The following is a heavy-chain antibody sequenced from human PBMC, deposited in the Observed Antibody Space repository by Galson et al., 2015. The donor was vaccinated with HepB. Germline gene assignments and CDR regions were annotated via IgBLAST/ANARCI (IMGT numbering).Heavy chain of an antibody. J-gene: IGHJ4*02. CDR1: GLIFSGYW. CDR2: IKQDGSEK. D-gene: IGHD1-14*01. CDR3: TTRGWYFDH. V-gene: IGHV3-7*01. Sequence: SLTLSCAASGLIFSGYWMSWVRQAPGKGPEWVAKIKQDGSEKYYVDSVKGRFTISRGNAKKSLYLQMSSLRAEDTAMYYCTTRGWYFDHWGQGTLVTVSS.